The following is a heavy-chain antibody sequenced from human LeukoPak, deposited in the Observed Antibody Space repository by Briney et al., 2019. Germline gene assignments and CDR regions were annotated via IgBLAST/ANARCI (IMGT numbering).Heavy chain of an antibody. V-gene: IGHV4-61*01. J-gene: IGHJ6*04. Sequence: PSETLSLTCTVSGLSVSSGSYYWSWLRPPPGKGLEWIVYIYDSGSTNYNPSLKSRVTISVDTSKNQFSLKLSSVTAADTAVYYCASNDYYRGMDLWGKGTAVSVPS. CDR2: IYDSGST. CDR1: GLSVSSGSYY. D-gene: IGHD1-1*01. CDR3: ASNDYYRGMDL.